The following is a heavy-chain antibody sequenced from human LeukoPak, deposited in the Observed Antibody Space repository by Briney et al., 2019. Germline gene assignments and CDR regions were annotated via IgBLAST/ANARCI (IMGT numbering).Heavy chain of an antibody. CDR1: GFTFNNYA. CDR3: TTDIWTFRGLDY. Sequence: GSLRLSCATSGFTFNNYAMTWVRQAPGKGLEWVGRIKHKTDGGTTDYAAPVKGRFTISRDDSKNTLYLQMNTLKTEDTAIYYCTTDIWTFRGLDYWGQGTLVTVSS. D-gene: IGHD3/OR15-3a*01. V-gene: IGHV3-15*01. J-gene: IGHJ4*02. CDR2: IKHKTDGGTT.